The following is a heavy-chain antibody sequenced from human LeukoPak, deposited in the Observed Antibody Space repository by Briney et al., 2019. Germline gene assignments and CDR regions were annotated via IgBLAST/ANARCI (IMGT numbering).Heavy chain of an antibody. CDR2: ISAYNGNT. D-gene: IGHD3-3*01. J-gene: IGHJ4*02. CDR3: ARVWLSTIFGVVIIPGGPDY. V-gene: IGHV1-18*01. Sequence: ASVKVSCKASGYTFTSYGISWVGQAPGQGLEWMGWISAYNGNTNYAQKLQGRVTMTTDTSTSTAYMELRSLRSDDTAVYYCARVWLSTIFGVVIIPGGPDYWGQGTLVTVSS. CDR1: GYTFTSYG.